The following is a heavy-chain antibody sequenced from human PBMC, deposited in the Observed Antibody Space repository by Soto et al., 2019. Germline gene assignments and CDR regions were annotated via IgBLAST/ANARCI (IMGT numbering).Heavy chain of an antibody. J-gene: IGHJ4*02. V-gene: IGHV3-21*01. CDR2: ISSSSSYI. D-gene: IGHD1-26*01. CDR3: ARSGGADEDWVVDY. Sequence: EVQLVESGGGLVKPGGSLRLSCAASGFTFSSYSMNWVRQAPGKGLEWVSSISSSSSYIYYADSVKGRFTISRDNAKNSLYLQMNSLSAADTSVYYCARSGGADEDWVVDYWGQGTLVTVSS. CDR1: GFTFSSYS.